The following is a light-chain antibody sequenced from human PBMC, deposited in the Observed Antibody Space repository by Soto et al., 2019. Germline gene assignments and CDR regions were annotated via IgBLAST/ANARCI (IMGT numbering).Light chain of an antibody. CDR1: QTIANY. CDR3: HQRYNSPHT. V-gene: IGKV1-39*01. CDR2: AAS. J-gene: IGKJ2*01. Sequence: DIQMTQSPSSLSASIGDRVTITCRASQTIANYLSWYRHKTGKAPELLIYAASSLQYGVPSRFSGSGSGTEFTLTISNLEPEDFATYYCHQRYNSPHTFGQGTRLDVK.